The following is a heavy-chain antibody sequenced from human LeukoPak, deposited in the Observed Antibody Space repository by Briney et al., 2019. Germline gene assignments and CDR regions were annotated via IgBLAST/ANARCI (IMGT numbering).Heavy chain of an antibody. V-gene: IGHV3-21*01. Sequence: GGSQRLSCAASGFTFSSYNMNWVRQAPGKGLEWVSSISSSSSYIYYADSVKGRFTISRDNAKNSLYLQMNSLRAEDTAVYYCASPSGYNYAGSPLGYWGQGTLVTVSS. J-gene: IGHJ4*02. CDR1: GFTFSSYN. D-gene: IGHD5-12*01. CDR2: ISSSSSYI. CDR3: ASPSGYNYAGSPLGY.